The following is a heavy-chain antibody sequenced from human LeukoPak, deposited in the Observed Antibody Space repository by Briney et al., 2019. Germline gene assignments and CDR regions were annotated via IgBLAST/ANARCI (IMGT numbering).Heavy chain of an antibody. CDR3: ARQEYSSSGPFNY. J-gene: IGHJ4*02. CDR1: GYAISSCYC. Sequence: PSETLSLTCAVSGYAISSCYCWGLIRHPPGKVLEWICIAYHSGSTDYNPSLKSRVTISVDTSKNQFSLKVSSVTAADTAVYYCARQEYSSSGPFNYWGQGTLVTVSS. CDR2: AYHSGST. V-gene: IGHV4-38-2*01. D-gene: IGHD6-6*01.